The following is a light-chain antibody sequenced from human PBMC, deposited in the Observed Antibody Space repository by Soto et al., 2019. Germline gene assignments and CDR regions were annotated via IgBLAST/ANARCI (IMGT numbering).Light chain of an antibody. Sequence: QSALTQPASVSGSPGQSITMSCSGTSEDVGGYNYVSWYQHHPGKAPNLLIYEVTSRSSGLSDRFSGSKSGYTASLTISVLPGEDEADYYCSSYTSSNTLVFGTGTKLTVL. J-gene: IGLJ1*01. CDR3: SSYTSSNTLV. V-gene: IGLV2-14*01. CDR1: SEDVGGYNY. CDR2: EVT.